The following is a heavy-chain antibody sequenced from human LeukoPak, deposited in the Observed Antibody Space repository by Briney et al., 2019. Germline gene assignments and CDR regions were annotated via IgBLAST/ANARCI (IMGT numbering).Heavy chain of an antibody. CDR3: ATSGVLYWIQT. J-gene: IGHJ5*02. CDR2: IYHTGNT. V-gene: IGHV4-38-2*01. CDR1: GYSLSDGFY. D-gene: IGHD2-15*01. Sequence: SETLSLTCSVSGYSLSDGFYWGWIRQPPGKGLEWIGTIYHTGNTYYNPSLESRITISVDTSKNQFSLKLTSVTATDTAVYYCATSGVLYWIQTWGQGTLATVSS.